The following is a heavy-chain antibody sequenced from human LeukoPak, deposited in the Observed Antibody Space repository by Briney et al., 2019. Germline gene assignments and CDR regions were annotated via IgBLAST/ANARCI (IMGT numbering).Heavy chain of an antibody. J-gene: IGHJ4*02. CDR3: AKGVYSGSYRLSFSH. V-gene: IGHV3-11*01. CDR1: GFTFSDYY. D-gene: IGHD1-26*01. CDR2: ISSSGGST. Sequence: GGSLRLSCAASGFTFSDYYMSWIRQAPGKGLEWVSYISSSGGSTYYADSVKGRFTISRDNSKNTLYLQMNSLRAEDTAVYYCAKGVYSGSYRLSFSHWGQGTLVTVSS.